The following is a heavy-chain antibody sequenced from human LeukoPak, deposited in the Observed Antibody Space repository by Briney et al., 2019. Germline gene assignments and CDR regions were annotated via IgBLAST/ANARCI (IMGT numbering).Heavy chain of an antibody. Sequence: GGSLRLSCAASGFTFDDHAMHWARQLPGKGLVWVSRISPTGSTTSYADSVKGRFTVSRDNAKNTLYLQVNNLRAEDTAVYYCARGPNSNWSGLDFWGQGTLLTVSS. V-gene: IGHV3-74*01. D-gene: IGHD6-6*01. CDR3: ARGPNSNWSGLDF. J-gene: IGHJ4*02. CDR2: ISPTGSTT. CDR1: GFTFDDHA.